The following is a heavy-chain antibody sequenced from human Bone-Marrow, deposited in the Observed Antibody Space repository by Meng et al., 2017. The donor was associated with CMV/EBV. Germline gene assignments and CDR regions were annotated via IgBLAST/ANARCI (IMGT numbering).Heavy chain of an antibody. Sequence: GESLKISCAASGFTFSTYAMHWVRQAPGKGLEWVANIKEDGSEKYYVDSVKARFTISRDNAKNSLYLQMDSLRAADTAVYYCARDHESSYGLGYYYYYGMDVWGQGTTVTVSS. CDR2: IKEDGSEK. J-gene: IGHJ6*02. D-gene: IGHD5-18*01. V-gene: IGHV3-7*01. CDR1: GFTFSTYA. CDR3: ARDHESSYGLGYYYYYGMDV.